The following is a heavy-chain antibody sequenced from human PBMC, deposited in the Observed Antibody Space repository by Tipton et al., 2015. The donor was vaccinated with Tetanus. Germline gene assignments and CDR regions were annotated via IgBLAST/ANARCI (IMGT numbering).Heavy chain of an antibody. CDR3: ARESLHSSAWYGGSLDS. CDR2: VSAASTYK. CDR1: GFTFSSYS. V-gene: IGHV3-21*04. Sequence: LSLTCAASGFTFSSYSMNWVRQAPGKGLEWVSYVSAASTYKYSAESLRGRFTISRDNAKNSLYLQMNSLRVDDTAVYYCARESLHSSAWYGGSLDSWGPGTLVTVSP. J-gene: IGHJ4*02. D-gene: IGHD6-19*01.